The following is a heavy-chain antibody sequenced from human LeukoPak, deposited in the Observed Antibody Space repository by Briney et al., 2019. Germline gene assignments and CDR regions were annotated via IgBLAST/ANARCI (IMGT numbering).Heavy chain of an antibody. Sequence: SETLSLTCAVYGGSFSGYYWSWIRQPPGKGLEWIGEIYHSGSTDYNPSLKSRVTISVDKSKNQFSLKLSSVTAADTAVYYCASNYYGSGSYYYWGQGTLVTVSS. CDR3: ASNYYGSGSYYY. CDR2: IYHSGST. J-gene: IGHJ4*02. V-gene: IGHV4-34*01. D-gene: IGHD3-10*01. CDR1: GGSFSGYY.